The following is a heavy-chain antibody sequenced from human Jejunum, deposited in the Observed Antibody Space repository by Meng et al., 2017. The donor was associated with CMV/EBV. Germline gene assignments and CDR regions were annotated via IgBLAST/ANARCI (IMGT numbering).Heavy chain of an antibody. Sequence: SGGYISSSPTDYWGWSRHAPGRGLEWIGSTTYSGNTYYNPSLEGRVTMSADTSKNQFSLKLSSITAADMAIYYCARDRDDNWGNFDSWGRGTLVTVSS. D-gene: IGHD7-27*01. CDR2: TTYSGNT. V-gene: IGHV4-39*07. CDR3: ARDRDDNWGNFDS. CDR1: GGYISSSPTDY. J-gene: IGHJ4*02.